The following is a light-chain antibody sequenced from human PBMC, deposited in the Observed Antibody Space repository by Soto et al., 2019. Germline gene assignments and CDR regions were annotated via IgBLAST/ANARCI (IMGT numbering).Light chain of an antibody. V-gene: IGLV1-51*01. J-gene: IGLJ2*01. Sequence: QSVLTQPPSVSAAPGQKVTISCSGSSSNIGKNYVSWYQRLPGTAPKLLIYDNNERSSGIPDRFSGSKSGTSATLGIAGLQSGDEDDYYCGAWDTSLRAVVFGGGTKLTVL. CDR2: DNN. CDR1: SSNIGKNY. CDR3: GAWDTSLRAVV.